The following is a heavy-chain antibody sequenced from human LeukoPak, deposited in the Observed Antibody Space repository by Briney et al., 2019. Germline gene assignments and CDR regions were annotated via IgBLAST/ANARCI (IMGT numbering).Heavy chain of an antibody. D-gene: IGHD3-22*01. CDR3: ARLHDRSGHYSHDCSYYMDV. V-gene: IGHV5-51*01. J-gene: IGHJ6*03. CDR2: IYPGDSHT. Sequence: GESLKISCTGSGYSFTNYWIGWVRQMPGKGLEWMGNIYPGDSHTKYSPSFQGQIIISADKSISTAYLQWSSLKASDTAMYYCARLHDRSGHYSHDCSYYMDVWGKGTTVTVSS. CDR1: GYSFTNYW.